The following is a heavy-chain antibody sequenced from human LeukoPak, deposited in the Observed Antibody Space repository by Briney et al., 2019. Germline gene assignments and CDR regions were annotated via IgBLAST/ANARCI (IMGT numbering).Heavy chain of an antibody. J-gene: IGHJ5*01. V-gene: IGHV3-23*01. CDR2: IGGSGDST. CDR3: ARIHLFLDRGLMRGIDS. Sequence: GGSLRLSCAASGFTFSFYAMSWVRQAPGKGLEWVAGIGGSGDSTNYADSVKGRFTISRDNSKNALYLQLNSLRGEDTAVYYCARIHLFLDRGLMRGIDSWGHGTLVSVST. D-gene: IGHD3-10*01. CDR1: GFTFSFYA.